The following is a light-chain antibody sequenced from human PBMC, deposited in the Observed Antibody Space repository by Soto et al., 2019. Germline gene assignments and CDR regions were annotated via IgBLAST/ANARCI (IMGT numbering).Light chain of an antibody. Sequence: EIVLTQSPGTLSLSPGERATLSCRASQSVSSSYLAWYQQKPGQAPRLLIYGASSRATGIPDRFSGSGSGTDFTLTISRLEPEDFAGYYCQQNGSSPLTFGGGTKVGSN. CDR3: QQNGSSPLT. V-gene: IGKV3-20*01. CDR2: GAS. CDR1: QSVSSSY. J-gene: IGKJ4*02.